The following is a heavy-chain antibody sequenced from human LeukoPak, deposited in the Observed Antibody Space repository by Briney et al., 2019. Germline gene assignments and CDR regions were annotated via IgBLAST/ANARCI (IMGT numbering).Heavy chain of an antibody. D-gene: IGHD2-15*01. CDR3: ARQYCSGGSCYDGHNWFDP. CDR2: IYYSGST. Sequence: SETLSLTCTVYAGSISSSSYYWGWIRQPPGKGLEWIVSIYYSGSTYYNPSLKSRVTISVDTSKNQFSLKLSSVTAADTAVYYSARQYCSGGSCYDGHNWFDPWGQGTLVTVSS. V-gene: IGHV4-39*01. J-gene: IGHJ5*02. CDR1: AGSISSSSYY.